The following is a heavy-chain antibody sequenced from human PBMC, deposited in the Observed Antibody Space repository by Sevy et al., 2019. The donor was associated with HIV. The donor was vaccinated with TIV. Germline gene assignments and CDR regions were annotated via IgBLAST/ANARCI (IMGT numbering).Heavy chain of an antibody. CDR2: VNCGGGNT. V-gene: IGHV3-74*01. D-gene: IGHD6-13*01. Sequence: GGSLRLSCAASGFTFSSYWMHWVRQAPGKGLVWVSPVNCGGGNTRYADSLKGRFTISRDNAKNTLYLQMNRLRADDTAVYYCARGAAAGTFDYWGQGTLVTVSS. J-gene: IGHJ4*02. CDR3: ARGAAAGTFDY. CDR1: GFTFSSYW.